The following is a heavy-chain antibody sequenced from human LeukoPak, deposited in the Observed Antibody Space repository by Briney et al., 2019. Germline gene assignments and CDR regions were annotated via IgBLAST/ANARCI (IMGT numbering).Heavy chain of an antibody. J-gene: IGHJ5*02. D-gene: IGHD6-19*01. CDR1: EFTFSNYG. V-gene: IGHV3-30*02. CDR2: IQYDGSNM. Sequence: PGGSLRLSCSASEFTFSNYGMHWVRQAPGKGLEWVAFIQYDGSNMFYADSVRGRFTISRDNFKNMLYLHMNSLRFEDTAVYSCAKEIRETVAGRSWFDPWGQGTLVTVSS. CDR3: AKEIRETVAGRSWFDP.